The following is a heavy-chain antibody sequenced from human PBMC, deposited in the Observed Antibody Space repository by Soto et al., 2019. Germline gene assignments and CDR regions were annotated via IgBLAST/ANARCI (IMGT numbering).Heavy chain of an antibody. CDR3: ARGSLRAKYSSSWYFDY. Sequence: QVQLVQSGAEVEEPGASVKVSCKASGFTFRDYGFYWVRQAPGQGLEWMGWISAYNANMQIAQKSQDRATASTDTPTSTAYMEVRSLRSDDTAVYYCARGSLRAKYSSSWYFDYWGQGTLVTVSS. CDR2: ISAYNANM. J-gene: IGHJ4*02. CDR1: GFTFRDYG. V-gene: IGHV1-18*01. D-gene: IGHD6-13*01.